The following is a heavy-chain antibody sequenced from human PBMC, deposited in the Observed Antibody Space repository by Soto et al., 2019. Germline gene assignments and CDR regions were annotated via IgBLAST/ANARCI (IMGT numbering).Heavy chain of an antibody. Sequence: ASVKVSCKASGYTFTRYYMHWVRQAPGQGLEWMGVINPSGGSTNYAQKFQGRVTMTRDTSTSTVYMELSSLRSEDTAVYYCASRVVTDAFDVSGGGTMVTV. J-gene: IGHJ3*01. V-gene: IGHV1-46*01. CDR3: ASRVVTDAFDV. CDR2: INPSGGST. D-gene: IGHD3-22*01. CDR1: GYTFTRYY.